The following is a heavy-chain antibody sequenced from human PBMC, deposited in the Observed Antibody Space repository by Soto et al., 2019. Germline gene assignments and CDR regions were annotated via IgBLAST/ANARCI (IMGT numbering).Heavy chain of an antibody. V-gene: IGHV4-61*01. CDR1: GGSVSDKTYY. J-gene: IGHJ4*02. CDR3: ARTTAVPNSLRSRYFFDY. Sequence: SETLSLTCSVSGGSVSDKTYYWSWIRRPPGKRLEWIGYVYYSGTTKYNPSLKSRVTISVDLSKNQFSLRLSSVTTADTALYYCARTTAVPNSLRSRYFFDYWGQGTLVTV. CDR2: VYYSGTT. D-gene: IGHD4-17*01.